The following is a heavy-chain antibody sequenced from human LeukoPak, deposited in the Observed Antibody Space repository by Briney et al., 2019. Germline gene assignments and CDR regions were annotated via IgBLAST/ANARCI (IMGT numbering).Heavy chain of an antibody. J-gene: IGHJ4*02. CDR2: IIPIFGIA. Sequence: SVKVSCKASGGTFSSYAISWVRQAPGQGLEWMGRIIPIFGIANYAQKFQGRVTITADKSTSTAYMELSSLRSEDTAVYYCARDGGLGYFDYWGQGTLVTVSS. CDR3: ARDGGLGYFDY. D-gene: IGHD3-10*01. CDR1: GGTFSSYA. V-gene: IGHV1-69*04.